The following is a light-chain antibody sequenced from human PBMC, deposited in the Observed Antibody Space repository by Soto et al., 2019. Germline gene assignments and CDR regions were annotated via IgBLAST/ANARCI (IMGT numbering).Light chain of an antibody. Sequence: DIQMTQSPSSLSASVGDRVTITCRASQVISNYLAWYQQKPGKVPKLLIYAASTLQSGVPSRFSGSGSPTDFTLTISSLQPEDVATYYCQEYNSAPFTFGPGTKVDIK. J-gene: IGKJ3*01. CDR3: QEYNSAPFT. V-gene: IGKV1-27*01. CDR2: AAS. CDR1: QVISNY.